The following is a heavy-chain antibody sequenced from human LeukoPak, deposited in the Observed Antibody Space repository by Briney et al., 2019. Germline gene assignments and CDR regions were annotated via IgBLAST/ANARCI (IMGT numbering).Heavy chain of an antibody. V-gene: IGHV3-53*01. J-gene: IGHJ4*02. CDR1: GFTVSSNY. Sequence: GGSLRLYCAASGFTVSSNYMSWVRQAPGKGLEWVSVLYSDGSAYYPDSVKGRFTISRDNSKNTLYLQMNSLRADDTAVYFCAGGSLVWQFDYWGQGTLVAVSS. CDR3: AGGSLVWQFDY. CDR2: LYSDGSA. D-gene: IGHD2-8*01.